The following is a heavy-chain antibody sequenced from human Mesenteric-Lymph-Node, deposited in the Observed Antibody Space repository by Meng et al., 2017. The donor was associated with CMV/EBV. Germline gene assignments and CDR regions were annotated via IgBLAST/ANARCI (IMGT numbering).Heavy chain of an antibody. CDR1: GFTFSDYS. V-gene: IGHV3-23*01. CDR3: AKDKPDYDAVWSGYYSDHYFDY. D-gene: IGHD3-3*01. J-gene: IGHJ4*02. CDR2: ISGGGATT. Sequence: GESLKISCSASGFTFSDYSMNWVRQGPGKGLEWVSTISGGGATTYYADSVKGRFTISRDNSDNTLYLHMNSLRAEDTALYYCAKDKPDYDAVWSGYYSDHYFDYWGQGTLVTVSS.